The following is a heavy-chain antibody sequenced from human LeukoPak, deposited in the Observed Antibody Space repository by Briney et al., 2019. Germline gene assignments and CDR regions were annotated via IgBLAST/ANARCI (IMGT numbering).Heavy chain of an antibody. CDR1: GDSISSSSYY. Sequence: SETLSLTCSVSGDSISSSSYYWGWMRQPPGKGLEWIGSIQPPGKGLEWIGYIYYSGSTNYNPSLKSRVTISVDRSKNQFSLKLNSVTAADTAVYYCARELVPVANAHIYGMDVWGQGTTVTVSS. J-gene: IGHJ6*02. V-gene: IGHV4-61*05. D-gene: IGHD2-2*01. CDR3: ARELVPVANAHIYGMDV. CDR2: IYYSGST.